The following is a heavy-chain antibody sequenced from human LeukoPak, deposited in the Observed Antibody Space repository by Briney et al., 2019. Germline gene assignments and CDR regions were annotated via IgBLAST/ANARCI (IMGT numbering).Heavy chain of an antibody. CDR1: GGSFNPYY. D-gene: IGHD3-3*01. CDR2: IYTSGST. V-gene: IGHV4-4*07. Sequence: PSETLSLTCTVSGGSFNPYYWSWIRQPAGKGLEWIGRIYTSGSTNYNPSLKSRVTMSVDTSKNQFSLKLSSVTAADTAVYYCARSHYDFWSGELYYGMDVWGQGTTVTVSS. J-gene: IGHJ6*02. CDR3: ARSHYDFWSGELYYGMDV.